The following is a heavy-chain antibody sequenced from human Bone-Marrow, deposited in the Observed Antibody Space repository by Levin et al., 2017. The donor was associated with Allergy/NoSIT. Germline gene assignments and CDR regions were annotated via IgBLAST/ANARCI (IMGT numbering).Heavy chain of an antibody. V-gene: IGHV3-9*01. CDR3: AKSLGNRHYYDSSGLDF. Sequence: SCAASGFSFEDYAMHWVRKSPGKGLEWVSGISWNSGTSGYADSVWGRFSISRDNAKKSLFLQMESLRPDDTAVYYCAKSLGNRHYYDSSGLDFWGQGTLVTVSS. CDR1: GFSFEDYA. D-gene: IGHD3-22*01. CDR2: ISWNSGTS. J-gene: IGHJ4*02.